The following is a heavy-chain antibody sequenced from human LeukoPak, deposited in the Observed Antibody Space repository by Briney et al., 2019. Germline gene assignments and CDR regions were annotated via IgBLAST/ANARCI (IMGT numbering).Heavy chain of an antibody. CDR1: GYTFISYY. CDR2: INPSGGTT. V-gene: IGHV1-46*01. Sequence: ASVKVSCKASGYTFISYYMHWVRQAPGQGLEWMGIINPSGGTTSYAQKFQGRVTLTTDESTSTAYMELSSLRSGDTAVYYCARGYCTNGVCYAPDDFYYMDVWGKGTTVTVSS. D-gene: IGHD2-8*01. J-gene: IGHJ6*03. CDR3: ARGYCTNGVCYAPDDFYYMDV.